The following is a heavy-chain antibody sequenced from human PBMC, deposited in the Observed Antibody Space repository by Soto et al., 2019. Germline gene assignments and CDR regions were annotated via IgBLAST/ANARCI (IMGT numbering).Heavy chain of an antibody. J-gene: IGHJ5*02. CDR1: GDSVSSNTAS. CDR2: TYFRSKWYN. Sequence: SQTLSLICAISGDSVSSNTASWNWIRQSPSRGLEWLGRTYFRSKWYNDYAVSVKSRIIINPDTSNNQFSLQLNSVTPEDTAVYFCAKGDNLGPKTGYAFDPWGQGIMVTVSS. D-gene: IGHD5-12*01. V-gene: IGHV6-1*01. CDR3: AKGDNLGPKTGYAFDP.